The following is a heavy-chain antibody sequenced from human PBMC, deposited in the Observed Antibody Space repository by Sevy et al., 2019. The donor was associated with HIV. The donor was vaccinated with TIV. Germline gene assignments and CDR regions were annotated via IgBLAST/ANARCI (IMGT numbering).Heavy chain of an antibody. V-gene: IGHV6-1*01. CDR1: GDSVSNNIAA. CDR2: TYYKSEWYN. J-gene: IGHJ4*02. Sequence: SQTVSLNCAISGDSVSNNIAAWNWIRQSPSRGLEWLGRTYYKSEWYNDYAVSVKGRIVINPDTSKNQFSLQLNSVTPDDTAVYYCARDQNWGYDSWGQGTLVTVSS. D-gene: IGHD7-27*01. CDR3: ARDQNWGYDS.